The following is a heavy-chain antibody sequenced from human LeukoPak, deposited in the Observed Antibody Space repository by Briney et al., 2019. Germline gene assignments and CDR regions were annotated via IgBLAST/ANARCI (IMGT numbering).Heavy chain of an antibody. CDR3: ARDYPLKRFFDAGYLSP. V-gene: IGHV3-7*01. D-gene: IGHD3-9*01. J-gene: IGHJ5*02. CDR2: IKPDGREK. Sequence: ETLSLTCTVSGGSISNTNYYWGWIRQAPGKGLEWVANIKPDGREKYYVDSVQGRFTISRDNAKNSMYLKMDSLRAEDTAVYYCARDYPLKRFFDAGYLSPWGQGTLVTVSS. CDR1: GGSISNTNYY.